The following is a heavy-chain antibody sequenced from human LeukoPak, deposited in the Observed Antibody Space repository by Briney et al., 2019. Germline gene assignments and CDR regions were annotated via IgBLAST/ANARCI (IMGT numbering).Heavy chain of an antibody. J-gene: IGHJ4*02. CDR1: GGTFSSYA. V-gene: IGHV1-69*05. CDR2: IIPIFGTA. Sequence: SVKVSCKASGGTFSSYAISWVRQAPGQGLEWMGGIIPIFGTANYAQKFQGRVTITTDESTSTAYMELSSLRSEDTAVYYCAIEGVRTDYSNYKRGSNDYWGQGTLVTVSS. CDR3: AIEGVRTDYSNYKRGSNDY. D-gene: IGHD4-11*01.